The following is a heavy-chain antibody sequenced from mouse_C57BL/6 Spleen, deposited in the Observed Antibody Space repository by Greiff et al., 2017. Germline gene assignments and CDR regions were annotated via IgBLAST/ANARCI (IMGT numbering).Heavy chain of an antibody. J-gene: IGHJ1*03. CDR1: GFTFSDAW. Sequence: EVQLQESGGGLVQPGGSMKLSCAASGFTFSDAWMDWVPQSPGRGLEWVAEIRNKPNNHATYYAESVKGRFTFSRDDSKSSVYLQMNSLRAEDTGIDYCTRRNWDYWYCDVWGTGTTVTVSS. CDR2: IRNKPNNHAT. CDR3: TRRNWDYWYCDV. V-gene: IGHV6-6*01. D-gene: IGHD4-1*01.